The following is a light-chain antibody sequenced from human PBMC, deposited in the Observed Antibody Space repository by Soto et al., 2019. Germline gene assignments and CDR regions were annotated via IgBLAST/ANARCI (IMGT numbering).Light chain of an antibody. CDR2: DVA. CDR3: CSYTTNIAPYV. V-gene: IGLV2-14*03. J-gene: IGLJ1*01. CDR1: SHDIGNGYDS. Sequence: QSVLTQPASVSGSPGQSITISCTGTSHDIGNGYDSVSWYQQHPGKAPKLIIYDVANRPSGVSSRFSGSKSGNTASLTISGLQAEDEADYYCCSYTTNIAPYVFGTGTKVTVL.